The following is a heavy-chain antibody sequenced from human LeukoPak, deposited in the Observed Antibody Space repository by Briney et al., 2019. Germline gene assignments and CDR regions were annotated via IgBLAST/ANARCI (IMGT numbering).Heavy chain of an antibody. D-gene: IGHD6-19*01. Sequence: GASVKVSCKASGYTFTSYYMHWVRQAPGQGLEWMGIINPSGGSTSYAQKFQGRVTMTRDTSTSTVYMELSSLRSEDTAVYYCARDLLSSGPSLSFDYWGQGTLVTVSS. CDR1: GYTFTSYY. V-gene: IGHV1-46*01. J-gene: IGHJ4*02. CDR3: ARDLLSSGPSLSFDY. CDR2: INPSGGST.